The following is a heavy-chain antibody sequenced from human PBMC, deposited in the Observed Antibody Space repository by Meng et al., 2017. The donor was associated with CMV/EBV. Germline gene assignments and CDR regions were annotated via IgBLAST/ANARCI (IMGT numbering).Heavy chain of an antibody. J-gene: IGHJ4*02. D-gene: IGHD3-3*01. CDR2: ISSSGSTI. V-gene: IGHV3-48*03. CDR1: GFTFSSYE. CDR3: ARGPNYDFWSGYYGGDY. Sequence: LSLTCAASGFTFSSYEMNWVRQAPGKGLEWVSYISSSGSTIYYADSVKGRFTISRDNAKNSLYLQMNSLRAEDTAVYYCARGPNYDFWSGYYGGDYWGQGTLVTVSS.